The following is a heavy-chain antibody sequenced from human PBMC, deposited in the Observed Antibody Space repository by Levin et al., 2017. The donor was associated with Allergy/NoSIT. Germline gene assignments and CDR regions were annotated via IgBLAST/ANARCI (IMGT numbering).Heavy chain of an antibody. CDR1: GGSISSGGYY. J-gene: IGHJ6*03. D-gene: IGHD3-10*01. V-gene: IGHV4-31*03. CDR3: ARADGSGSYYDYYMDV. CDR2: IYYSGST. Sequence: SETLSLTCTVSGGSISSGGYYWSWIRQHPGKGLEWIGYIYYSGSTYYNPSLKSRLIISVDTSKNQFSLRLSSVTAADTAVYYCARADGSGSYYDYYMDVWGKGTTVTVSS.